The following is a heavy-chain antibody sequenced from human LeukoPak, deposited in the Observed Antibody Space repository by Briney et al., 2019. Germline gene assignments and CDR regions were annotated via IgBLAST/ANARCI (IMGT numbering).Heavy chain of an antibody. D-gene: IGHD4/OR15-4a*01. Sequence: SGTLSLTCTVSGGSISSDYWSWIRQPAGKVLEWIGRIFTSGSTSYNPSLKSRVTMSLDTSKNQFSLKLSSVTAADTAVYFCSRGGANDLWGQGTLVTVSS. CDR3: SRGGANDL. V-gene: IGHV4-4*07. CDR1: GGSISSDY. CDR2: IFTSGST. J-gene: IGHJ5*02.